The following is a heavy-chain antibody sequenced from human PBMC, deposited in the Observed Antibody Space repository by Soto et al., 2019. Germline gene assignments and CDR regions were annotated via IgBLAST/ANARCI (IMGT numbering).Heavy chain of an antibody. CDR2: IKQDGSEK. CDR3: ARDIGYSHYPNWFDP. J-gene: IGHJ5*02. Sequence: GGSLRLSCAASGFTFSSYWMSWVRQAPGKGLEWVANIKQDGSEKYYVDSVKGRFTISRDNAKNSPYLQMNSLRAEDTAVYYCARDIGYSHYPNWFDPWGQGTLVTVSS. V-gene: IGHV3-7*03. D-gene: IGHD5-18*01. CDR1: GFTFSSYW.